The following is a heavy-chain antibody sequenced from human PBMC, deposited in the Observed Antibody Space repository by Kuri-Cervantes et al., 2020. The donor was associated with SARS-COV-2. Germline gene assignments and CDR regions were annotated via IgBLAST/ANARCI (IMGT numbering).Heavy chain of an antibody. D-gene: IGHD5-18*01. J-gene: IGHJ4*02. V-gene: IGHV3-33*01. CDR3: SRGGYRYDKPGVYFDY. CDR1: GFIFSDYG. CDR2: IWSDGSNK. Sequence: GGSLRLSCPTSGFIFSDYGMHWVRQAPGKGLEWVAVIWSDGSNKYYADPVKGRFTISRDNSKNTLYLQMNNLGPEDTAIYFCSRGGYRYDKPGVYFDYWGQGTLVTVSS.